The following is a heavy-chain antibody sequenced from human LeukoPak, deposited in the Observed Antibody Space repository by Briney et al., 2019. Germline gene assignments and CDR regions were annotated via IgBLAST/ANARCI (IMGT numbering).Heavy chain of an antibody. CDR1: GFTFSSYA. Sequence: PGGSLRLSCAASGFTFSSYAMSWVRQAPGKGLEWVSAISGSGGSTYYADSVKGRFTISRDNSKNTLYLQMNSLRAEDTAVYYCARPLDSRSGSYYPPHYYYYGMDVWGQGTTVTVSS. CDR3: ARPLDSRSGSYYPPHYYYYGMDV. CDR2: ISGSGGST. J-gene: IGHJ6*02. D-gene: IGHD3-10*01. V-gene: IGHV3-23*01.